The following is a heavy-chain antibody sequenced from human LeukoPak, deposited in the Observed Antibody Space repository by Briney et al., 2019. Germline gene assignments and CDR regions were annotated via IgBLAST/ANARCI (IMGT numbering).Heavy chain of an antibody. CDR1: GFSFSSYS. CDR3: AKTPGPHLAYYYYMDV. Sequence: GGSLRLSCAASGFSFSSYSMNWVRQAPGKGLEWVSYTTSDSSTKYYADSVKGRFTVSRDNAKNSLYLQMNSLRAEDTAVYYCAKTPGPHLAYYYYMDVWGKGTTVTVSS. J-gene: IGHJ6*03. D-gene: IGHD7-27*01. V-gene: IGHV3-48*01. CDR2: TTSDSSTK.